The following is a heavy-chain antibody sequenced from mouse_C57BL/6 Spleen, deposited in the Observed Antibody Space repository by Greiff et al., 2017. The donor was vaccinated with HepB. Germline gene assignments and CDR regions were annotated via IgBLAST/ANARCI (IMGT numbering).Heavy chain of an antibody. J-gene: IGHJ4*01. V-gene: IGHV1-81*01. CDR2: IYPRSGNT. D-gene: IGHD2-4*01. CDR1: GYTFTSYG. CDR3: ARRSLYDYDDGSGYAMDY. Sequence: QVQLQQSGAELARPGASVKLSCKASGYTFTSYGISWVKQRTGQGLEWIGEIYPRSGNTYYNEKFKGKATLTADKSSSTAYMELRSLTSEDSAVYFCARRSLYDYDDGSGYAMDYCGQGTSVTVSS.